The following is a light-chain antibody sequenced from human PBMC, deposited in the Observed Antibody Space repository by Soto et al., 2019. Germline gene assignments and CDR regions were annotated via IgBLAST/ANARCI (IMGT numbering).Light chain of an antibody. V-gene: IGKV3-20*01. CDR3: QQYGSPPGT. Sequence: EIVLTQSPGTLSLSPGERATLSCRASQSVSSSYLAWYQQKPGQAPRLLIYGASSRATGIPDRFSGSGSGTDLTLPISRMETEDVEVYYCQQYGSPPGTFGQGTKV. CDR2: GAS. J-gene: IGKJ1*01. CDR1: QSVSSSY.